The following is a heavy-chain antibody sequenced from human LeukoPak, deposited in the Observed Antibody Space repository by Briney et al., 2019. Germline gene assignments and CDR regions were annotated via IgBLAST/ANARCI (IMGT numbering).Heavy chain of an antibody. Sequence: GGSLRLSCAASGFTFDDYAMHWVRQAPGKGLEWVSGISWNSGSIGYADSVKGRFTISRDNAKNSLYLQMNSLRAEDTALYYCAKDHYSGSYLWAFDIWGQGTMVTVSS. D-gene: IGHD1-26*01. CDR1: GFTFDDYA. V-gene: IGHV3-9*01. CDR3: AKDHYSGSYLWAFDI. CDR2: ISWNSGSI. J-gene: IGHJ3*02.